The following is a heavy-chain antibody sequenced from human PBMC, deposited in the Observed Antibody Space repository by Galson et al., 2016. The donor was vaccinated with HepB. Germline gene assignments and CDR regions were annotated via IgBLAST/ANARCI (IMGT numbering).Heavy chain of an antibody. D-gene: IGHD6-13*01. V-gene: IGHV1-2*04. CDR1: GYTFTGYY. Sequence: SVKVSCKASGYTFTGYYMHWVRQAPGQGLEWVGWINPNSGGTSYAQKFQGWVTMTRDTSISTAYMELSRLTSADTAVYFCAREPDDAAAGTLDYWGHGTLVTVSS. CDR3: AREPDDAAAGTLDY. J-gene: IGHJ4*01. CDR2: INPNSGGT.